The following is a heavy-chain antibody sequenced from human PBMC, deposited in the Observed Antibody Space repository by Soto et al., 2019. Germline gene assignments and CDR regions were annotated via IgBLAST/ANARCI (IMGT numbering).Heavy chain of an antibody. J-gene: IGHJ1*01. CDR1: GGSFSGYY. D-gene: IGHD3-10*01. CDR3: ASGRGGVQH. V-gene: IGHV4-34*01. Sequence: PSETLSLTCAVYGGSFSGYYCSWIRQPPGKGLEWIGELNDSGSTNYNASLKSRVSISVDTSKNQFSLKLSSVTAADTAVYYCASGRGGVQHWGQGTLVTVSS. CDR2: LNDSGST.